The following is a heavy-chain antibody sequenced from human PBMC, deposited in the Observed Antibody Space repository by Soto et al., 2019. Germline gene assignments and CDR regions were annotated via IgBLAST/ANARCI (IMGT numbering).Heavy chain of an antibody. CDR1: GGSFSGYY. J-gene: IGHJ5*02. V-gene: IGHV4-34*01. CDR2: INHSGST. D-gene: IGHD3-10*01. CDR3: ARGAQITMVRGVPRSNWFDP. Sequence: PSETLSHTCAVYGGSFSGYYWSWIRQPPGKGLEWIGEINHSGSTNYNPSLKSRVTISVDTSKNQFSLKLSSVTAADTAVYYCARGAQITMVRGVPRSNWFDPWGQGTLVTVSS.